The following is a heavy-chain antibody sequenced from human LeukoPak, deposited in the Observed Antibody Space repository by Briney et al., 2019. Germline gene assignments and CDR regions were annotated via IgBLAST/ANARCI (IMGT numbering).Heavy chain of an antibody. Sequence: PGRSLRHSCAASGFTFSSYGIHWVRQAPGKGLEWVAVISYDGSSKYYADSVKGRFTISRDNSKNTLYLQMNSLRTEDTAVYYCAKATVTKESDGMDVWGQGTTVTVSS. V-gene: IGHV3-30*18. CDR1: GFTFSSYG. CDR2: ISYDGSSK. CDR3: AKATVTKESDGMDV. D-gene: IGHD4-11*01. J-gene: IGHJ6*02.